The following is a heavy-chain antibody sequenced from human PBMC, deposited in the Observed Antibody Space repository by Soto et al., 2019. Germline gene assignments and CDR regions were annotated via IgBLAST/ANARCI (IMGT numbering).Heavy chain of an antibody. V-gene: IGHV3-23*01. CDR1: GFTFSSYA. CDR3: AKDYSTVTTDPLSVVLFDY. CDR2: ITSDGRT. Sequence: GGSLRLSCAASGFTFSSYAMSWVRQAPGKGLEWVSIITSDGRTYYADSVKGRFTISRDNSKNTVYLQMNSLRAEDTAVYYCAKDYSTVTTDPLSVVLFDYWGQRALVTVSS. D-gene: IGHD4-17*01. J-gene: IGHJ4*02.